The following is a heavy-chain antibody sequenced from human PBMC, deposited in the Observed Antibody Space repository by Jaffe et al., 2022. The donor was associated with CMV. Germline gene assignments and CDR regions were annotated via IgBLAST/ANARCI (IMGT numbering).Heavy chain of an antibody. Sequence: QVQLVQSGAEVKEPGASVKVSCKTSGYTFTGYYMHWVRQAPGQGLEWMGRTNPNSGDTKYVQKFQGRVTMARDTSISTAYMELSRLRSDDTAVYYCARAGSTATLPGAFDIWGQGTMVTVSS. J-gene: IGHJ3*02. CDR2: TNPNSGDT. CDR3: ARAGSTATLPGAFDI. D-gene: IGHD6-6*01. CDR1: GYTFTGYY. V-gene: IGHV1-2*06.